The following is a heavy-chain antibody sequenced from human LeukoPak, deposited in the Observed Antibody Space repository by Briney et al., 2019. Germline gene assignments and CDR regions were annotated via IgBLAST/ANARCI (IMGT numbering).Heavy chain of an antibody. CDR3: ASPGDYYDSSGPTDY. D-gene: IGHD3-22*01. CDR1: GGTFSSYA. Sequence: SVKVSCKASGGTFSSYAISWVRQAPGQGLEWMGRIIPILGIANYAQKFQGRVTIAADKSTSTAYMELSSLRSEDTAVYYCASPGDYYDSSGPTDYWGQGTLVTVSS. CDR2: IIPILGIA. J-gene: IGHJ4*02. V-gene: IGHV1-69*04.